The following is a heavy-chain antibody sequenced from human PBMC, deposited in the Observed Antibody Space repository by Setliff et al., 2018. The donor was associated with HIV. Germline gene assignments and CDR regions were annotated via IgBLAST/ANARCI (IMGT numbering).Heavy chain of an antibody. J-gene: IGHJ4*02. Sequence: SETLSLTCTVSGGSISSSSYYWTWIRQPAGKGLEWIGRIYTTGSTNYNPSLKSRVTISVDTSKNQFSLKLSSVTAADTAVYYCARSFGNGNSRLGNWGQGTLVTVSS. CDR3: ARSFGNGNSRLGN. CDR1: GGSISSSSYY. V-gene: IGHV4-61*02. CDR2: IYTTGST. D-gene: IGHD2-8*01.